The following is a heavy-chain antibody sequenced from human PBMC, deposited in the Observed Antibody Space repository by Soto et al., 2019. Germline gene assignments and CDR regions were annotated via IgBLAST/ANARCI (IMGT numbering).Heavy chain of an antibody. V-gene: IGHV1-18*01. CDR1: GYTITGYG. CDR2: ISAYNGNT. CDR3: AREGLIAAAGYYYYYGMDV. D-gene: IGHD6-13*01. Sequence: ASVKVSCQASGYTITGYGISWVRQAPGQGLEWMGWISAYNGNTNYAQKLQGRVTMTTDTSTSTAYMELRSLRSDDTAVYYCAREGLIAAAGYYYYYGMDVWGQGTTVTVSS. J-gene: IGHJ6*02.